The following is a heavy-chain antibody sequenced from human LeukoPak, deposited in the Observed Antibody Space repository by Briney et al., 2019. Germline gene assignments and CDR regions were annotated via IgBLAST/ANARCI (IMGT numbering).Heavy chain of an antibody. V-gene: IGHV1-2*02. CDR2: INLNSGGT. Sequence: ASVKVSCKASGYTFTGYYMNWVRQAPGQGLEWMGWINLNSGGTKYAQQFQGRVTMTRDTSISTAYMELSRLRSDDTAVYYCARVAAYANSGAPAFDPWGQGTLVTVSS. D-gene: IGHD2-2*01. CDR3: ARVAAYANSGAPAFDP. CDR1: GYTFTGYY. J-gene: IGHJ5*02.